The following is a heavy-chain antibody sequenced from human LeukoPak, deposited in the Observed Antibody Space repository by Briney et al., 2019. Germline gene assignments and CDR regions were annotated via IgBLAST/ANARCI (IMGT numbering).Heavy chain of an antibody. CDR3: ARQNPAASGQGLDY. J-gene: IGHJ4*02. CDR1: GDSIRSDSW. CDR2: RYHDGRR. Sequence: TSGTLSLTCAVSGDSIRSDSWWIWVRQAPGKGLEWIGERYHDGRRAYNPSLKSRVSISLDESENQFSLELTSVTAADTAVYYCARQNPAASGQGLDYWGQGTLVTVSS. D-gene: IGHD6-13*01. V-gene: IGHV4-4*02.